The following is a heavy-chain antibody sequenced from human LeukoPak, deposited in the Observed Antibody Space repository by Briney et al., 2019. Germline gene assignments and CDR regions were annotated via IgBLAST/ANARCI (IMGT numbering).Heavy chain of an antibody. CDR1: GFTFSSYW. Sequence: GGSLRLSCVVSGFTFSSYWMSWVRQAPGKGLEWVANIKQDGSEKYYVDSVKGRFTISRDNAKNSPYLQMNSLRAEDTAVYYCARFEAAAGNFDYWGQGTLVTVSS. J-gene: IGHJ4*02. CDR2: IKQDGSEK. CDR3: ARFEAAAGNFDY. D-gene: IGHD6-13*01. V-gene: IGHV3-7*01.